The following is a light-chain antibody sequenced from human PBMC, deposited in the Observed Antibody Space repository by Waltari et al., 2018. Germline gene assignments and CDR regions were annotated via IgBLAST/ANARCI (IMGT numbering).Light chain of an antibody. J-gene: IGKJ2*03. CDR2: DAS. CDR1: QGISNY. CDR3: LQYNSAPYS. V-gene: IGKV1-17*01. Sequence: DIQMTQSPSSLSASVGDRVTITFRASQGISNYLNWYQQKPGKSPKRLIYDASSLQSGVPSRFSGSGSGTVFTLTISSLQPEDFATYYCLQYNSAPYSFGQGTKVEIK.